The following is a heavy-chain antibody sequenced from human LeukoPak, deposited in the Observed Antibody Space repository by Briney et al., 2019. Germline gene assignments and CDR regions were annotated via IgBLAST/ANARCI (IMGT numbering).Heavy chain of an antibody. V-gene: IGHV3-30*04. D-gene: IGHD2-2*01. CDR3: AKDSLRTVPKASFDS. CDR2: ISYDGSNK. CDR1: GFTFSSHA. Sequence: GGSLRLSCAASGFTFSSHAMHWVRQAPGKGLEWVALISYDGSNKYYADSVKGRFTISRDNSKNTLFLQMNSLRAEDRAVYYCAKDSLRTVPKASFDSWGQGTLVTVSS. J-gene: IGHJ4*02.